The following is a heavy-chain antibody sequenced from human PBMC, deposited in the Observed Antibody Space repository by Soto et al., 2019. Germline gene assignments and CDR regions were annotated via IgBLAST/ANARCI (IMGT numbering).Heavy chain of an antibody. D-gene: IGHD1-7*01. CDR1: GFTFSSSA. CDR3: ETGRELYYYYGMDV. V-gene: IGHV3-23*01. J-gene: IGHJ6*02. CDR2: ISGSGGST. Sequence: EVQLLESGGGLVQPGGSLRLSCAASGFTFSSSAMSWVRQAPGKGLEWVSAISGSGGSTYYADSVKGRFTISRENSKNTLYLEMNSLRAEDRAVYYCETGRELYYYYGMDVWGQGTTVTVSS.